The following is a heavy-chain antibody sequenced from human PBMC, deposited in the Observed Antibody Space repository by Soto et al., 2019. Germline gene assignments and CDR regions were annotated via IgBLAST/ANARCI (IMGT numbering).Heavy chain of an antibody. J-gene: IGHJ6*02. CDR1: GYTLTELS. CDR2: FDPEDGET. CDR3: ATGRFGDRDYYYGMDV. D-gene: IGHD3-10*01. V-gene: IGHV1-24*01. Sequence: GASVKVSCKVSGYTLTELSMHWVRQAPGKGLEWMGGFDPEDGETIYAQKFQGRVTMTEDTSTDTAYMELSSLRSEDTAVYYCATGRFGDRDYYYGMDVWGQGTTVTVSS.